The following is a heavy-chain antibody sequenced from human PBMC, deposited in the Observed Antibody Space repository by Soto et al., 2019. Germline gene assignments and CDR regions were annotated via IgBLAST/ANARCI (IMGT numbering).Heavy chain of an antibody. V-gene: IGHV3-21*01. CDR3: ARVPAASDRTAFYYVSKFFYFDY. D-gene: IGHD3-22*01. CDR2: ITSSGSFI. CDR1: GFTFSNST. Sequence: GGSLRLSCAASGFTFSNSTMNWVRQAPGKGLEWVACITSSGSFIYYADSMKGRFTISRDDAKKSLYLQMNSLRAEDTAVYYCARVPAASDRTAFYYVSKFFYFDYWGRGAQVTVSS. J-gene: IGHJ4*02.